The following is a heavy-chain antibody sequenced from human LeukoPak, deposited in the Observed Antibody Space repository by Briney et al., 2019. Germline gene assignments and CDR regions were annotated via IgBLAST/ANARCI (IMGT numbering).Heavy chain of an antibody. CDR2: IYSGGDT. CDR1: GFTVSNNY. Sequence: QTGGSLRLSCAAPGFTVSNNYMTWVRQAPGKGLEWVSVIYSGGDTQYADSVRGRFTISRDSSKNTLHLQMNSLRADDTAVYYWARDFWAYGSYYGAWGQGTLVIVSS. CDR3: ARDFWAYGSYYGA. V-gene: IGHV3-66*02. J-gene: IGHJ5*02. D-gene: IGHD1-26*01.